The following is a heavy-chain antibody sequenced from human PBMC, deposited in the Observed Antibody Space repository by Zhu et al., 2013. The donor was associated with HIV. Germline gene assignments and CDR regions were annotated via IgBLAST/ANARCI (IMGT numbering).Heavy chain of an antibody. CDR2: MNPKSGNT. D-gene: IGHD3-22*01. V-gene: IGHV1-8*01. J-gene: IGHJ4*02. Sequence: QVHLVQSAAEVKKPGASVKVSCKASGYTFTNYDINWVRQASGQGLEWMGWMNPKSGNTGYAQKFQDRVSMTRNTSITTAYMELSSLRSEDTAVYYCARGLGVDTSGRFDYWGQGTTVAVSS. CDR3: ARGLGVDTSGRFDY. CDR1: GYTFTNYD.